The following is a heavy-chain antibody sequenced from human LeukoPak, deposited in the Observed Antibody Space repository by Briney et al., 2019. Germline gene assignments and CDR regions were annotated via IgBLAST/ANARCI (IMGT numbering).Heavy chain of an antibody. D-gene: IGHD6-19*01. CDR2: ISYDGSNE. J-gene: IGHJ4*02. Sequence: GRSLRLSCAASGFTFSSNAMHWVRQAPGKGLEWVAVISYDGSNEYYADSVKGRFTISRDNSKNTLYLQMNSLRGADTAVYYCARDRYSSGWYVDYWGQGTLVTVSS. V-gene: IGHV3-30-3*01. CDR1: GFTFSSNA. CDR3: ARDRYSSGWYVDY.